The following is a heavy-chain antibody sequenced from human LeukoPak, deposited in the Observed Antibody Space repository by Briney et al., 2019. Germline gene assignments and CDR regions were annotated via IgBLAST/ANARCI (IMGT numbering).Heavy chain of an antibody. CDR1: GYSFTSYW. CDR3: ARRGYCTNGVCPFDY. D-gene: IGHD2-8*01. V-gene: IGHV5-51*01. Sequence: GESLKISCKGSGYSFTSYWIGWVRQMPGKGLEWMGIIYPGDSDTRYSPSFQGQVTISADKSISTAYLQWSSLKASDTAMYYCARRGYCTNGVCPFDYWGQGTLVTVSS. J-gene: IGHJ4*02. CDR2: IYPGDSDT.